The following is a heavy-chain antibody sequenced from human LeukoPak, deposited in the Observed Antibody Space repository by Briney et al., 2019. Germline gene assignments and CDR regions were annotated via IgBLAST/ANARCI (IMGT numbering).Heavy chain of an antibody. J-gene: IGHJ4*02. Sequence: FWXWGXQAPGKGVEGIAEINHRGITNYNPSLARRGTISVETSKKKRSLRLSSVTAADTAVYYCAQMGIAARIDYWGQGTLVTVSS. D-gene: IGHD6-6*01. V-gene: IGHV4-34*01. CDR3: AQMGIAARIDY. CDR1: F. CDR2: INHRGIT.